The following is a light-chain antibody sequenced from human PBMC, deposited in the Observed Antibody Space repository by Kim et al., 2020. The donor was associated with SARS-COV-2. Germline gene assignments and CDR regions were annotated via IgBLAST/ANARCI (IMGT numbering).Light chain of an antibody. CDR2: GKN. J-gene: IGLJ2*01. V-gene: IGLV3-19*01. CDR1: SLRSYY. CDR3: NSRDSNDNVV. Sequence: VALGQTVRITCQGDSLRSYYATWYQQKPGQAPILVIYGKNNRPSGIPGRFSGSSAGNTASLTITGTQAGDEADYYCNSRDSNDNVVFGGGTKLTVL.